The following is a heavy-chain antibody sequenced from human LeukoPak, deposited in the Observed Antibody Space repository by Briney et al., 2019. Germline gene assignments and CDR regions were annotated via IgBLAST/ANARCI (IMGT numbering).Heavy chain of an antibody. J-gene: IGHJ3*02. CDR2: INPNSGGT. CDR1: GYTFTGYY. V-gene: IGHV1-2*02. CDR3: ARFGIAVAGTGHDAFDI. D-gene: IGHD6-19*01. Sequence: ASVKVSCKASGYTFTGYYMHWVRQAPGQGLEWMGWINPNSGGTNYAQKFQGRVTMTRDTSISTAYMKLSRLRSDDTAVYYCARFGIAVAGTGHDAFDIWGQGTMVTVSS.